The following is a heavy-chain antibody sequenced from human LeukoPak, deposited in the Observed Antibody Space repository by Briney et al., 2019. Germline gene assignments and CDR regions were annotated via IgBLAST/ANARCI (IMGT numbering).Heavy chain of an antibody. CDR3: ARIIYGDYVNWFDP. CDR2: IYHSGST. D-gene: IGHD4-17*01. J-gene: IGHJ5*02. CDR1: GGSISSGGYS. Sequence: SETLSLTCAVSGGSISSGGYSWSWIRQPPGKGLEWIGYIYHSGSTHYNPSLKSRVTISVDRSKNQFSLKLSSVTAADTAVYYCARIIYGDYVNWFDPWGQGTLVTVSS. V-gene: IGHV4-30-2*01.